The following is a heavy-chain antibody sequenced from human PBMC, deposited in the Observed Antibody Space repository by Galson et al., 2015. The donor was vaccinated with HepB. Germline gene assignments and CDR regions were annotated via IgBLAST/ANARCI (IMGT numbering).Heavy chain of an antibody. V-gene: IGHV1-24*01. CDR3: ATGGTSSPLDYYYMDV. CDR1: GYTRTELS. J-gene: IGHJ6*03. CDR2: FDPEDGET. Sequence: SVKVSCKVSGYTRTELSMHWVRQAPGKGLEWMGGFDPEDGETIYAQKFQGRVTMTEDTSTDTAYMELSSLRSEDTAVYYCATGGTSSPLDYYYMDVWGKGTTVTVSS. D-gene: IGHD6-13*01.